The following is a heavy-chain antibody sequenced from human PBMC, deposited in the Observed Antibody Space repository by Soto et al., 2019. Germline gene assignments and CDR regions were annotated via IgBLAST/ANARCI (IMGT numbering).Heavy chain of an antibody. Sequence: GGSLRLSCAASGFTVSSNYMSWVRQAPGKGLEWVSVIYSGGSTYYADSVKGRFTISRHNSKNTLYLQMNSLRAEDTAVYYCARESTIAVAGDAFDIWGQGTMVTVSS. CDR1: GFTVSSNY. CDR3: ARESTIAVAGDAFDI. J-gene: IGHJ3*02. V-gene: IGHV3-53*04. D-gene: IGHD6-19*01. CDR2: IYSGGST.